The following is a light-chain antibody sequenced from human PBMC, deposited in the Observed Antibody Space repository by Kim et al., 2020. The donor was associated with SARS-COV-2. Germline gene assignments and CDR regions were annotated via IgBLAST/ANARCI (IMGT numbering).Light chain of an antibody. CDR3: QQSYTNPWT. CDR2: AAS. Sequence: GCVGDRVTITCRASQSISSDLSWYQKKPGKAPKLLIYAASSLQSGVPSRFSGSGSGTDFTLTISSLQPEDFATYFCQQSYTNPWTFGQGTRVDIK. V-gene: IGKV1-39*01. J-gene: IGKJ1*01. CDR1: QSISSD.